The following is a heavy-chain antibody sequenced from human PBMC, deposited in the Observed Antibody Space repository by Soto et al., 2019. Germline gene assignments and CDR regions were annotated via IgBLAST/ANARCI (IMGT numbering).Heavy chain of an antibody. CDR1: GGSISSYY. V-gene: IGHV4-59*01. D-gene: IGHD3-3*01. CDR2: IYYSGST. Sequence: PSETLSLTCTVSGGSISSYYWSWIRQPPGKGLEWIGYIYYSGSTNYNPSLKSRVTISVDTSKNQFSLKLSSVTAADTAVYYCARDGAYDFWGGYPYYRGQGTLVTVSS. CDR3: ARDGAYDFWGGYPYY. J-gene: IGHJ4*02.